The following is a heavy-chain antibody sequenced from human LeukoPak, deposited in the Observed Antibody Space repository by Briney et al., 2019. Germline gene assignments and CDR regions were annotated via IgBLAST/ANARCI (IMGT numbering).Heavy chain of an antibody. Sequence: PGRSLRLSCAASGFTFSSYAMHWVRQAPGKGLEWVAVISYDGSNKYYADSVKGRFTISRDNSKNTLYLQMNSLRAEDTAVYYCARALDTAMENHYYHYPFDYWGQGTLVTVSS. CDR3: ARALDTAMENHYYHYPFDY. CDR2: ISYDGSNK. V-gene: IGHV3-30-3*01. D-gene: IGHD5-18*01. J-gene: IGHJ4*02. CDR1: GFTFSSYA.